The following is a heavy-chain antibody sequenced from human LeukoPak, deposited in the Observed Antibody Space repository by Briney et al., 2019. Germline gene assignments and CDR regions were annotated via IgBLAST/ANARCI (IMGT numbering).Heavy chain of an antibody. D-gene: IGHD3-10*01. CDR1: GGSISSSSYY. Sequence: PSETLSLTCTVSGGSISSSSYYWGWIRQPPGKGLEWIGSIYYSGSTYYNPSLKSRVTISVDTSKNQFSLKLSSVTAADTAVYYCARGRRASRGVDYWGQGTLVTVSS. J-gene: IGHJ4*02. CDR2: IYYSGST. CDR3: ARGRRASRGVDY. V-gene: IGHV4-39*01.